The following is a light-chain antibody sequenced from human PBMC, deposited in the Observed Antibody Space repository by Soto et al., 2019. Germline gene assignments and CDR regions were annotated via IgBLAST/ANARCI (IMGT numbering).Light chain of an antibody. V-gene: IGKV1-5*03. CDR1: QSISSW. Sequence: DIQMTQSPSTLSASVGDRVTITCRASQSISSWLAWYQQKPGKAPKLLIYKASSLESGVPSRFSGSGSGTEFTLTISSLQPDDFATYYCQQYNSYWPTFGQGTKLEIK. J-gene: IGKJ2*01. CDR2: KAS. CDR3: QQYNSYWPT.